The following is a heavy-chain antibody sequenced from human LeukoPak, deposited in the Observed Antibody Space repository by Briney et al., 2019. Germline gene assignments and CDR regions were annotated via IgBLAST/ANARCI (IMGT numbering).Heavy chain of an antibody. CDR2: VHPDTGYA. CDR3: AWGPRNDP. J-gene: IGHJ5*02. Sequence: ASVKVSCKTSGYPFTTYEINWVRQAAGQGLEWMGWVHPDTGYADYAQKFQGRVTMTSDTSISTAYMELSSLRSDDTAVYFCAWGPRNDPWGQGTLVTVSS. CDR1: GYPFTTYE. V-gene: IGHV1-8*01. D-gene: IGHD1-14*01.